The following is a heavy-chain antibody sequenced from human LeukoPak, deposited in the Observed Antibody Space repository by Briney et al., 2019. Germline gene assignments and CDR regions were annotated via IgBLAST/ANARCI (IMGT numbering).Heavy chain of an antibody. CDR3: ARDLADIVVVPAAMPDY. J-gene: IGHJ4*02. V-gene: IGHV3-30*03. D-gene: IGHD2-2*01. CDR2: ISYDGTNK. Sequence: GGSLRLSCVASGFPFSSYWMTWVRQAPGKGLEWVAVISYDGTNKYYADSVKGRFTISRDNSKNTLYLQMNSLRSEDTAVYYCARDLADIVVVPAAMPDYWGQGTLVTVSS. CDR1: GFPFSSYW.